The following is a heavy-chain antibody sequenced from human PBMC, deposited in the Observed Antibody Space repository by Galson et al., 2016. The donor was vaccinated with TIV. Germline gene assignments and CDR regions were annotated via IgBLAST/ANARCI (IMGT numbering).Heavy chain of an antibody. CDR1: QFIFSDYE. CDR3: VRGGTYYYDRSGYSDSFNI. J-gene: IGHJ3*02. V-gene: IGHV3-48*03. CDR2: ITSSGDTK. D-gene: IGHD3-22*01. Sequence: SLRLSCASSQFIFSDYEMNWVRQAPGKGLEWISYITSSGDTKHYADSVTGRFTISRDNAKNSLLLQMNSLRVEDTAIYYCVRGGTYYYDRSGYSDSFNIWGQGTLVTVSS.